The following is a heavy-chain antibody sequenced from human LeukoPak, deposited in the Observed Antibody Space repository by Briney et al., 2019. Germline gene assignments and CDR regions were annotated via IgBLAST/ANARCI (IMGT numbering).Heavy chain of an antibody. Sequence: GGSLRLSCAASGFIFSNYYMTWIRQAPGKGLEWVSYISNSGTTLDYADSVKGRFTISRDNAKNSLYLQMNSLRAEDTAVYYCARTTFYHDSGSPRPTYDFDYWGQGTLVTVSS. CDR1: GFIFSNYY. CDR3: ARTTFYHDSGSPRPTYDFDY. CDR2: ISNSGTTL. D-gene: IGHD3-10*01. V-gene: IGHV3-11*04. J-gene: IGHJ4*02.